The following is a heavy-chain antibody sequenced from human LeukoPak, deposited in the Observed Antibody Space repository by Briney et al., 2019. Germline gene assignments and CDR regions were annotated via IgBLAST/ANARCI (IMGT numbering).Heavy chain of an antibody. D-gene: IGHD5-18*01. Sequence: SVKVSCKASGGTFSSYAISWVRQAPGQGLEWMGGIIPIFGTANYAQKFQGRVTITADESTSTAYMELSSLRSEDTAVYYCARLASGYSYEPFDYWGQGTLVTVSS. CDR1: GGTFSSYA. J-gene: IGHJ4*02. CDR3: ARLASGYSYEPFDY. V-gene: IGHV1-69*13. CDR2: IIPIFGTA.